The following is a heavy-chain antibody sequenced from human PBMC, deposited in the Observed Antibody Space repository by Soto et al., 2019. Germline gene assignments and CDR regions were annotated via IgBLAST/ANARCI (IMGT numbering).Heavy chain of an antibody. CDR3: ARGAHPHIKNTHTED. J-gene: IGHJ4*02. CDR2: ISSSSSYI. D-gene: IGHD1-20*01. Sequence: PGGSLRLSCAASGVTFSSYSMNWVRQAPGKGLEWVSSISSSSSYIYYADSVKGRFTISKDNAKNSLYLQMNSLRAEDTAVYYCARGAHPHIKNTHTEDWGQGTRVTVAS. V-gene: IGHV3-21*01. CDR1: GVTFSSYS.